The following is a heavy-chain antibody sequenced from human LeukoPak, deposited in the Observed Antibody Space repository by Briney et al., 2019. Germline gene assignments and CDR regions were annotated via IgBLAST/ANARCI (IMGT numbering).Heavy chain of an antibody. D-gene: IGHD3/OR15-3a*01. V-gene: IGHV4-59*08. CDR3: ARQTGSGLFILP. Sequence: SETLSLTCTISGGSISNYYWTWIRQSAGEGLEWIGEINHSGSTNYNPSLKSRVTISVDTSKNQFSLKLTSVTAADTAVYYCARQTGSGLFILPGGQGTLVTVSS. CDR1: GGSISNYY. J-gene: IGHJ4*02. CDR2: INHSGST.